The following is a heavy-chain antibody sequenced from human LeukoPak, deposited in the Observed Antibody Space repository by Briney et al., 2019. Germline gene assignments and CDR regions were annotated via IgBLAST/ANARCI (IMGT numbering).Heavy chain of an antibody. J-gene: IGHJ4*02. CDR2: IYSGGST. CDR1: GFTFSTYS. CDR3: AKDLRGVFDY. Sequence: GGSLRLSCAASGFTFSTYSMNWVRQAPGKGLEWVSVIYSGGSTYYADSVKGRFTISRDNAKNSLYLQVNSLRAEDTAVYYCAKDLRGVFDYWGQGTLVTVSS. D-gene: IGHD3-10*01. V-gene: IGHV3-53*01.